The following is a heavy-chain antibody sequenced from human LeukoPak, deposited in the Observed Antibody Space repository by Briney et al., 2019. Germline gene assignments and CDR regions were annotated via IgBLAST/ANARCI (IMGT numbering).Heavy chain of an antibody. J-gene: IGHJ6*02. CDR2: MNPNSGNT. V-gene: IGHV1-8*01. CDR3: ARGHCSSTSCYTRYYYYGMDV. D-gene: IGHD2-2*02. CDR1: GYTFTSYD. Sequence: ASVKVSCKASGYTFTSYDINWVRQATGQGLEWMGWMNPNSGNTGYAQKFQGRVAMTRNTSISTAYMELSSLRSEDTAVYYCARGHCSSTSCYTRYYYYGMDVWGQGTTVTVSS.